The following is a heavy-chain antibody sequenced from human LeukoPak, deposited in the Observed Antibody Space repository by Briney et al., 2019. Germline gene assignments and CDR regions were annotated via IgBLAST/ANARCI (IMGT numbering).Heavy chain of an antibody. Sequence: PGGSLRLSCAASGFTFSSCAMSWVRQAPGKGLEWVSTIIDSGNSIYYADSAEGRFTISRDNSKNTLYLQMNSLRAEDTAVYYCVGDDILTGYYSGDYWGQGTLVTVSS. CDR3: VGDDILTGYYSGDY. V-gene: IGHV3-23*01. CDR2: IIDSGNSI. J-gene: IGHJ4*02. CDR1: GFTFSSCA. D-gene: IGHD3-9*01.